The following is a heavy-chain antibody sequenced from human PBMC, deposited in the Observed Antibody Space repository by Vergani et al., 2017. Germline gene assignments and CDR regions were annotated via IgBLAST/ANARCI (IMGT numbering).Heavy chain of an antibody. CDR2: IIPIFGTA. D-gene: IGHD3-22*01. CDR1: GGTFSSYA. Sequence: QVQLVQSGAEVKKPGSSVKVSCKASGGTFSSYAISWVRQAPGQGLEWMGRIIPIFGTANYAQKFQGRVTITADESTSTAYMELSSLRSEDTAVYYCARDTSRGEYYDSSGYYYYFDYWGQGTLVTVSS. CDR3: ARDTSRGEYYDSSGYYYYFDY. V-gene: IGHV1-69*13. J-gene: IGHJ4*02.